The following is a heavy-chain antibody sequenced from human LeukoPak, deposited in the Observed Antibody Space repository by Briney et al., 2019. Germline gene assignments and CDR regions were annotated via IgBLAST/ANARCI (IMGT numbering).Heavy chain of an antibody. V-gene: IGHV4-34*01. J-gene: IGHJ3*02. CDR1: GGSFSGYY. Sequence: SETLSLTCAVYGGSFSGYYWSWIRQPPGKGLEWIGEINHSGSTNYNPSLKSRVTISVDTSKNQFSLKLSSVTAADTAVYYCARDLPPNYYDSSGQQGGAFDIWGQGTMVTVSS. D-gene: IGHD3-22*01. CDR3: ARDLPPNYYDSSGQQGGAFDI. CDR2: INHSGST.